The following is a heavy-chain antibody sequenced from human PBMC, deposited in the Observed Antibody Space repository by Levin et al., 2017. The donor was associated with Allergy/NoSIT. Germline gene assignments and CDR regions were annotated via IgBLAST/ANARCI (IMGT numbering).Heavy chain of an antibody. D-gene: IGHD2-15*01. CDR1: GMRFSRYA. J-gene: IGHJ6*01. CDR3: VRASSGGSWDYYYYGMDV. Sequence: PGGSLRLSCAAPGMRFSRYAIHWVRQAPGKGLEWVAVISYDGSNKYYGDSVKGRFTISRDNSKNTLYLQMNSLRAEDTAVYYCVRASSGGSWDYYYYGMDVWGQGTAVTVSS. CDR2: ISYDGSNK. V-gene: IGHV3-30*04.